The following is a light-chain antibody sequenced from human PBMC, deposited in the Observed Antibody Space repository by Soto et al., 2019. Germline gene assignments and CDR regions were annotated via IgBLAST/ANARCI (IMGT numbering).Light chain of an antibody. CDR1: QSVSSN. J-gene: IGKJ2*01. V-gene: IGKV3-15*01. Sequence: EIVMTQSPATLSVSPGERATLSCRASQSVSSNLAWYQQKPGQAPRLLIYGASTRATGIPARFRGSGSGTEFTITISSLQSEDFAVYYCQQYNNWPPMYTFGQGTKLEIK. CDR2: GAS. CDR3: QQYNNWPPMYT.